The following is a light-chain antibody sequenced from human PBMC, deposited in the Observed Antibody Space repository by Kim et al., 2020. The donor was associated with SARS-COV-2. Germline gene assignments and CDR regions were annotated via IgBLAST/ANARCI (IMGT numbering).Light chain of an antibody. Sequence: EPASIAFRSRQSLLQTNGENYLDWYLQKPGQSTQLLIYLGATRAAGVPARFSATGSGTHFTLKISRVAAEDVGIYYCMQTLETLYTFGQGTKLEI. J-gene: IGKJ2*01. CDR2: LGA. CDR3: MQTLETLYT. V-gene: IGKV2-28*01. CDR1: QSLLQTNGENY.